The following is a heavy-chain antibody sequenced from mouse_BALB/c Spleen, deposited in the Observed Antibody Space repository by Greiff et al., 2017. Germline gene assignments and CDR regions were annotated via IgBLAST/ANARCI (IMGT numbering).Heavy chain of an antibody. D-gene: IGHD2-4*01. CDR2: IWAGGST. J-gene: IGHJ4*01. CDR1: GFSLTSYG. Sequence: VKLMESGPGLVAPSQSLSITCTVSGFSLTSYGVHWVRQPPGKGLEWLGVIWAGGSTNYNSALMSRLSISKDNSKSQVFLKMNSLQTDDTAMYYCAIIYYDYEGYYAMDYWGQGTSVTVSS. V-gene: IGHV2-9*02. CDR3: AIIYYDYEGYYAMDY.